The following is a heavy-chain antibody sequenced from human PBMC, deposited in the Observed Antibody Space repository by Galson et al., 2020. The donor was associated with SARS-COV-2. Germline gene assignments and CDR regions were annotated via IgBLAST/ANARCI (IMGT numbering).Heavy chain of an antibody. CDR3: ARVGGYGDYAYRY. V-gene: IGHV4-59*13. CDR2: IYYSGST. D-gene: IGHD4-17*01. J-gene: IGHJ4*02. CDR1: GGSISSYY. Sequence: SETLSLTSTVSGGSISSYYRSWIRQPPRKGLEWIGYIYYSGSTNYNPSLKSRVTISVDTSKNQFSLKLSSVTAADTAVYYCARVGGYGDYAYRYWGQGTLVTVSS.